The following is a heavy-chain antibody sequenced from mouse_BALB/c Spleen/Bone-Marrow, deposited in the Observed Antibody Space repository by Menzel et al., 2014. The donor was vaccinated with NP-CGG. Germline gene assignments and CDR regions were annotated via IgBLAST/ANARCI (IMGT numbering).Heavy chain of an antibody. CDR3: ARHGITRLLDY. Sequence: EVMLVESGGGLVKPGGSLKLSCAASGFTFXSYAMSWVRQTPEKRLEWVATISSGGSYTYYPDSVKVRFTISRDNAKNTLYLRMSSLRSEDTAMYYCARHGITRLLDYWGQGTTLTVSS. D-gene: IGHD2-4*01. J-gene: IGHJ2*01. V-gene: IGHV5-9-1*01. CDR2: ISSGGSYT. CDR1: GFTFXSYA.